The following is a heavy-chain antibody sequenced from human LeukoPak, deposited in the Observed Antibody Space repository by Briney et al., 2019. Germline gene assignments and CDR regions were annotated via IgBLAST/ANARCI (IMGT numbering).Heavy chain of an antibody. CDR3: ARTTEGGYSYGYFYYYYMDV. CDR2: IYISGST. J-gene: IGHJ6*03. V-gene: IGHV4-4*07. Sequence: PSETLSLTCTVSGGSISSYYWSWSRQPAGKGLEWIGRIYISGSTDYNPSLKSRLTMSVDTSKNQFSLKLSSVTAADTAVYYCARTTEGGYSYGYFYYYYMDVWGKGTTVTISS. D-gene: IGHD5-18*01. CDR1: GGSISSYY.